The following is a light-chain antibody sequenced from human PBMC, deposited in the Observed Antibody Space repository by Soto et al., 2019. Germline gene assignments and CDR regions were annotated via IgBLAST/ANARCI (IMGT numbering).Light chain of an antibody. V-gene: IGKV3-20*01. CDR3: QQYGSLGT. Sequence: ETVLTQAPGPLSLSPGDRATLSCRASQRFSSSYLAWYQQKPGQAPRLLIYGTSTRATGVPDRFSGSGSQTDFTLTISRLEPEDFAVYYCQQYGSLGTFGQGTRVEIK. CDR1: QRFSSSY. CDR2: GTS. J-gene: IGKJ1*01.